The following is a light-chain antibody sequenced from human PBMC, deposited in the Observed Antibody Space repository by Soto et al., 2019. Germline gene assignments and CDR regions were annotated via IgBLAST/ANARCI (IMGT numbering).Light chain of an antibody. V-gene: IGKV3-11*01. Sequence: EIVLTQPPATLSLSPGERATLSCRASQSIGLAIAWYQHKPGQAPRLLIFDASQRATGIPARFRGSGSGTDFTLSISSLEPEDFAVYYCQQRTDRPPWTFGQGTKVESK. J-gene: IGKJ1*01. CDR2: DAS. CDR3: QQRTDRPPWT. CDR1: QSIGLA.